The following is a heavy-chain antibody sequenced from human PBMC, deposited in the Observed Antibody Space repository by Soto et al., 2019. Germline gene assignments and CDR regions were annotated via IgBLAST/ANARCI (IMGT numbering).Heavy chain of an antibody. CDR1: GGSISSGDYY. CDR3: ACGGGYSTHVGFDY. D-gene: IGHD4-4*01. J-gene: IGHJ4*02. CDR2: IYYSGST. Sequence: SETLSLTCTVSGGSISSGDYYWSWIRQPPGKGLEWIGYIYYSGSTYYNPSLKSRVTISVDTSKNQFSLKLSSVTAADTAVYYCACGGGYSTHVGFDYWGQGTLVTVSS. V-gene: IGHV4-30-4*01.